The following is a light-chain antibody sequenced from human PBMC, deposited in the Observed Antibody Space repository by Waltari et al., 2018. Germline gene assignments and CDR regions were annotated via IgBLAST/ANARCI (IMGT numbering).Light chain of an antibody. CDR2: EAF. CDR3: QQRINWPLT. CDR1: QSVSSS. Sequence: EIVLTQSPATLSLSPGERATLSCRASQSVSSSLAWYQQKPGQAPRLLIYEAFNRATGIPARFSGSGSGTDFTLTISSLEPEDFAVYYCQQRINWPLTFGGGTKVEIK. J-gene: IGKJ4*01. V-gene: IGKV3-11*01.